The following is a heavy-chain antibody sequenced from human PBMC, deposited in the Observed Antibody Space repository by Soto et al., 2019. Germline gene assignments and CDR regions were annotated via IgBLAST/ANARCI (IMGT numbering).Heavy chain of an antibody. CDR3: AKDSTLYYYYYMDV. J-gene: IGHJ6*03. Sequence: EVQLVESGGGLVQPGRSLRLSCAASGLSFDDYAMHWVRQAPGKGLEWVSGITWNGGSIGYADSVKGRFTISRDNAKNSLYLQMNSLRAEDTALYYCAKDSTLYYYYYMDVWGKGTTVTVSS. CDR1: GLSFDDYA. CDR2: ITWNGGSI. V-gene: IGHV3-9*01.